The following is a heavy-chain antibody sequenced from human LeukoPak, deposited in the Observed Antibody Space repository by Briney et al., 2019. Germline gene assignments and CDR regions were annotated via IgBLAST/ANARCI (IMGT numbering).Heavy chain of an antibody. D-gene: IGHD6-6*01. Sequence: GGSLRLSCAASGFTFSDYYMSWIRQAPGKGLEWVSYISSSGSTIYYADSVKGRFTISRDNAKNSLYLQMNSLRAGDTAVYYCASPGEAAPGSVQHWGQGTLVTVSS. V-gene: IGHV3-11*01. CDR1: GFTFSDYY. J-gene: IGHJ1*01. CDR3: ASPGEAAPGSVQH. CDR2: ISSSGSTI.